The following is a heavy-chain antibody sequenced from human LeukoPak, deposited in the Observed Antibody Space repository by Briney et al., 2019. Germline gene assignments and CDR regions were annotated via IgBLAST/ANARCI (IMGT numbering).Heavy chain of an antibody. J-gene: IGHJ4*02. CDR1: GFTFTSSW. CDR2: LNSDGSST. Sequence: GGSLRLSCEASGFTFTSSWMHWVRQAPGKGLVWVSRLNSDGSSTTYADSVKGRFTISRDNARSTLYLQMNSLRAEDTAVYYCARALYGPGGYYYPGDYWGQGTLVTVSS. D-gene: IGHD3-10*01. V-gene: IGHV3-74*01. CDR3: ARALYGPGGYYYPGDY.